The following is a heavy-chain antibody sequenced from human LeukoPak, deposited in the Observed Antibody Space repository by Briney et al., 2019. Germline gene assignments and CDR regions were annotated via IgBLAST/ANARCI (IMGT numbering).Heavy chain of an antibody. Sequence: SETLSLTCAVYGGAFSGYYWSWIRQPPGKGLEWIGEINHSGSTNYNPSLKSRVTISVDTSKNQFSLKLSSVTAADTAVYYCARGRAVDYWGQGTLVTVSS. CDR3: ARGRAVDY. V-gene: IGHV4-34*01. J-gene: IGHJ4*02. CDR2: INHSGST. CDR1: GGAFSGYY.